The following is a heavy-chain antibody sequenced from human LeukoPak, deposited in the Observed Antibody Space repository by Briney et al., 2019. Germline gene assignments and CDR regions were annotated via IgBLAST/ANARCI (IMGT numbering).Heavy chain of an antibody. Sequence: PSGGSLRLSCAASGFTLSSYAMSWVRQAPGKGLEWVSAISGSGGSTYYADSVKGRFTISRDNSKNTLYLQMNSLRAEDTAVYYCAKDSSMGGSYSFFDYWGQGTLVTVSS. D-gene: IGHD1-26*01. CDR3: AKDSSMGGSYSFFDY. CDR1: GFTLSSYA. J-gene: IGHJ4*02. V-gene: IGHV3-23*01. CDR2: ISGSGGST.